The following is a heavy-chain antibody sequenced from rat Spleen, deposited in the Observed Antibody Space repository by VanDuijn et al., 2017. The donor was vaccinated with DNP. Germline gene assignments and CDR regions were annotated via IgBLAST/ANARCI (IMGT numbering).Heavy chain of an antibody. CDR1: GYSITSSYR. V-gene: IGHV3-3*01. D-gene: IGHD1-4*01. CDR3: ARWPGYNPPYAMDA. Sequence: EVQLQESGPGLVKPSQSLSLTCSVTGYSITSSYRWNWIRKFPGNKLEWMGSINSAGNTNYNPPLKSRISITRDTSQNQFFLQVNSVNTEDTATYYCARWPGYNPPYAMDAWGQGTSVTVSS. CDR2: INSAGNT. J-gene: IGHJ4*01.